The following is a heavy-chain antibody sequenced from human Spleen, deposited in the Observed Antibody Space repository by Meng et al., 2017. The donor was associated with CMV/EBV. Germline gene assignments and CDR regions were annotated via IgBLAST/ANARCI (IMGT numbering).Heavy chain of an antibody. CDR3: ATYGNTIFGVMDV. CDR1: GDSFSEYY. J-gene: IGHJ6*02. Sequence: SETLSLTCAVSGDSFSEYYWDWIRQPPGKGLEWIGEIYPGGSTKYNPSLKSRVAMSVVTSKNQFSLKLSSVVAADTAMYYCATYGNTIFGVMDVWGQGTTVTVSS. CDR2: IYPGGST. D-gene: IGHD3-3*01. V-gene: IGHV4-34*10.